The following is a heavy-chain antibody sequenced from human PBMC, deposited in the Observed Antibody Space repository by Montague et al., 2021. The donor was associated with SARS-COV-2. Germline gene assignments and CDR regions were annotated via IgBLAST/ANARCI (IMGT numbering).Heavy chain of an antibody. V-gene: IGHV4-34*01. CDR3: ARGRGPVVVPGAGPAGRAFDI. D-gene: IGHD2-2*01. J-gene: IGHJ3*02. CDR2: ADQRGTT. CDR1: VGSFRDEY. Sequence: SETLSLTCSISVGSFRDEYWSSIRQPPGKWAECIAEADQRGTTIYNPSVKSGVTISEDTSKNQFYLRLNSVTAADTTVYYCARGRGPVVVPGAGPAGRAFDIWGQGTMVHVS.